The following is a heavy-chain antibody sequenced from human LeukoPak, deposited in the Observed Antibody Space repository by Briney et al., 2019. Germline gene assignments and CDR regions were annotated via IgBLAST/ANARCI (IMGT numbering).Heavy chain of an antibody. D-gene: IGHD3-10*01. CDR3: ARERYYGSGSYYNVIDY. Sequence: PSETLSLTCAVYGGSFSGYYWSWIRQPPGKGLEWIGEINHSGSTNYNPSLKSRVTISVDTSKNQFSLKLSSVTAADTAVYYCARERYYGSGSYYNVIDYWGQGTLVTVSS. CDR2: INHSGST. J-gene: IGHJ4*02. CDR1: GGSFSGYY. V-gene: IGHV4-34*01.